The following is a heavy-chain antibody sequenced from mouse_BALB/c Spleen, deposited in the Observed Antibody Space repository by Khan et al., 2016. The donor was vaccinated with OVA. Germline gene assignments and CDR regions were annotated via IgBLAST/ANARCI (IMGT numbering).Heavy chain of an antibody. Sequence: QVQLQQSGTELLKPGASVKISCKATGYTFSSYWIEWIKQRTGHGLEWIGEILPGSDSPNYNERFMGKATFTAATSSNTAYMQLSSLTSEDSAVYSCARQGGGYFSWFAYWGQGTLVTVSA. J-gene: IGHJ3*01. V-gene: IGHV1-9*01. CDR1: GYTFSSYW. CDR2: ILPGSDSP. D-gene: IGHD2-3*01. CDR3: ARQGGGYFSWFAY.